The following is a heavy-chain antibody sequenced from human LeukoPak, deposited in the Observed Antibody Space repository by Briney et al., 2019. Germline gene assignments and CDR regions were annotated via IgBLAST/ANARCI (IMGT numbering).Heavy chain of an antibody. CDR2: IYTSGST. CDR1: GGSISSGSYY. V-gene: IGHV4-61*02. D-gene: IGHD3-3*01. Sequence: PSQTLSLTCTVSGGSISSGSYYWSWIRQPAGKGLEWIGRIYTSGSTNYNPSLKSGVTISVDTSKNQFSLKLSSVTAADTAVYYCARDRVRDYDFWSGHEYYFDYWGQGTLVTVSS. CDR3: ARDRVRDYDFWSGHEYYFDY. J-gene: IGHJ4*02.